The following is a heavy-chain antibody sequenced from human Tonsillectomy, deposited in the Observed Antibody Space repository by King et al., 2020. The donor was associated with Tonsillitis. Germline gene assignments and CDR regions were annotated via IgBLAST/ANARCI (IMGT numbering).Heavy chain of an antibody. Sequence: VQLQESGPGLVKPSETLSLTCTVSGGSISSYYWSWIRQPPGKGLEWIGYIYYSGSTNYNPSLKSRVTISVDTSKNQFSLKLSSVTAADTAVYYCARDLESGVVPDHGFDYWGQGTLVTVSS. CDR2: IYYSGST. V-gene: IGHV4-59*01. CDR1: GGSISSYY. J-gene: IGHJ4*02. CDR3: ARDLESGVVPDHGFDY. D-gene: IGHD2-2*01.